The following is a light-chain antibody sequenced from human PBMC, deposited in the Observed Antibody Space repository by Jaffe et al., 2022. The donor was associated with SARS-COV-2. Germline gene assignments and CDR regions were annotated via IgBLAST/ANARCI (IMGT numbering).Light chain of an antibody. J-gene: IGKJ2*01. CDR3: QQYHSLPLT. CDR1: QSIFSSSKNKNF. CDR2: WTS. Sequence: DIVMTQFPESLAVSLGERATINCKSSQSIFSSSKNKNFLAWYQQKPGQPPKLLISWTSTRGSGVPDRFSGSGSGTDFTLTISSLQAEDVAVYSCQQYHSLPLTFGQGTKLEIK. V-gene: IGKV4-1*01.